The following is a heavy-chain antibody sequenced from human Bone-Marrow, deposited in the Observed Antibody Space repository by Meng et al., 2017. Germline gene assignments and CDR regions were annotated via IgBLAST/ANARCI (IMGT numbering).Heavy chain of an antibody. CDR3: ARYGSGSYLD. V-gene: IGHV1-3*01. CDR1: GYTFATYP. J-gene: IGHJ4*02. D-gene: IGHD3-10*01. Sequence: QVQLVQSGAEVKKPWAAVKVSCKASGYTFATYPIHWVRQAPGQGLEWMGWINPDNDNTRYSQRFQGRLTISRDTSASTAYMELNTLTSEDTAVYYCARYGSGSYLDWGQGALVTVSS. CDR2: INPDNDNT.